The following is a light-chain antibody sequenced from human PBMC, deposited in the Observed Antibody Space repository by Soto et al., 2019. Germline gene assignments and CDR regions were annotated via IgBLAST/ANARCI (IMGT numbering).Light chain of an antibody. V-gene: IGKV3D-20*02. J-gene: IGKJ5*01. CDR2: GAS. CDR3: QQRSNWPIT. Sequence: EIVLTQSPGTLSLSPGERATLSCRASQSVSSSYLAWYQQKPGQAPRLLIYGASSRATGIPGRFSGSGSGTDFTLTLSRLEPEDFAVYYCQQRSNWPITFGQGTRLEIK. CDR1: QSVSSSY.